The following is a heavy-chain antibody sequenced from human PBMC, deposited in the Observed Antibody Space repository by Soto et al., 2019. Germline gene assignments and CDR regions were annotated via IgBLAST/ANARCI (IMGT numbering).Heavy chain of an antibody. CDR3: ARGGHYDILTGPSGY. CDR2: ISYDGSNK. J-gene: IGHJ4*02. Sequence: QVQLVESGGGVVQPGRSLRLSCAASGFTFSSYAMHWVRQAPGKGLEWVAVISYDGSNKYYADSVKGRFTISRDNSKNTLYLQMNSLSAEDTAVYYCARGGHYDILTGPSGYWGQGTLVTVSS. D-gene: IGHD3-9*01. V-gene: IGHV3-30-3*01. CDR1: GFTFSSYA.